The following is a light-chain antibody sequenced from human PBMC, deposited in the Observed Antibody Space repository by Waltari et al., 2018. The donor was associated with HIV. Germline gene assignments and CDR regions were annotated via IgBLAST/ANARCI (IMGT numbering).Light chain of an antibody. CDR3: CSYAGSSTTV. Sequence: QSALTQPASVSGSPGQSITISCTGTSSDVGSYNLVSWYQQHPGKAPKLMIYEVSKRPSGVSTPFSGSKSGNTASLTISGLQAEDEADYYCCSYAGSSTTVFGGGTKLTVL. J-gene: IGLJ3*02. V-gene: IGLV2-23*02. CDR1: SSDVGSYNL. CDR2: EVS.